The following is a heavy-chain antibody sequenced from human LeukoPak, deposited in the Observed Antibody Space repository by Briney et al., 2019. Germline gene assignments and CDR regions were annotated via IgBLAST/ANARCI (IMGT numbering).Heavy chain of an antibody. CDR1: GFTFSFYA. Sequence: GGSLRLSCAASGFTFSFYAMSWVRQAPGKGLEWVAGITSSGSTTYYADPVKGRFTISKDNSKNTVYLQMSSLRVDDTAVYYCAKAASSSWPSYYYGMDVWGQGTTVTVSS. CDR2: ITSSGSTT. D-gene: IGHD6-13*01. V-gene: IGHV3-23*01. J-gene: IGHJ6*02. CDR3: AKAASSSWPSYYYGMDV.